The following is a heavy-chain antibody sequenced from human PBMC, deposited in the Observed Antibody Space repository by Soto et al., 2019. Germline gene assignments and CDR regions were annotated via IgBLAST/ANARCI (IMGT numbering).Heavy chain of an antibody. D-gene: IGHD3-16*01. J-gene: IGHJ5*02. CDR2: ISHTGRT. CDR3: ARAVAPYLGTWFDP. V-gene: IGHV4-30-2*01. CDR1: GGSISSGNSYA. Sequence: QLQLQESGSGLVKPSQTLSLACAVSGGSISSGNSYAWSWIRQPRGKGLEWIGSISHTGRTSYNPSLKGRVTMSVDKSKNQFSLKLSSVTAADMAVYYCARAVAPYLGTWFDPWGQGSLVIVSS.